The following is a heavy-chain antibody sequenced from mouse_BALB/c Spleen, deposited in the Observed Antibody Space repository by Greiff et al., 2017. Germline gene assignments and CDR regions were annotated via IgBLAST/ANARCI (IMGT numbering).Heavy chain of an antibody. CDR1: GFNIKDYY. V-gene: IGHV14-1*02. CDR3: ARKGGSSYWYFDV. D-gene: IGHD1-1*01. Sequence: EVQLQQSGAELVRPGALVKLSCKASGFNIKDYYMHWVKQRPEQGLEWIGWIDPENGNTIYDPKFQGKASITADTSSNTAYLQLSSLTSEDTAVYYCARKGGSSYWYFDVGGAGTTVTVSS. J-gene: IGHJ1*01. CDR2: IDPENGNT.